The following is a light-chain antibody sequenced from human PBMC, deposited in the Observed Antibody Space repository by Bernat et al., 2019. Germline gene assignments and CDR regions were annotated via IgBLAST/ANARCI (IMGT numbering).Light chain of an antibody. CDR1: SSDVGAYNY. J-gene: IGLJ2*01. Sequence: QSALTQPASVSGSPRQSITISCTGTSSDVGAYNYVSWYQQHPGKAPKLIIYDVSVRPSGISNRFSGSKSGNTASLTISGLQTEDEADYYCSSYTTSSTVIFGGGTRLTVL. V-gene: IGLV2-14*03. CDR3: SSYTTSSTVI. CDR2: DVS.